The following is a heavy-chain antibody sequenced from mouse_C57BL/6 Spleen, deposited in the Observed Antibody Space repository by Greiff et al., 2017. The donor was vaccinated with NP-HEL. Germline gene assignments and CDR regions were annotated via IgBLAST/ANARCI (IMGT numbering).Heavy chain of an antibody. Sequence: VQLQQSGAELAKPGASVKLSCKASGYTFTSYWMHWVKQRPGQGLEWIGYINPSSGYTKYNQKFKDKATLTADKSSSTAYMQLCSLTYGDSAVEYCASSGDGYYDYAMDYWGQGTSVTVSS. V-gene: IGHV1-7*01. D-gene: IGHD2-3*01. CDR2: INPSSGYT. CDR1: GYTFTSYW. CDR3: ASSGDGYYDYAMDY. J-gene: IGHJ4*01.